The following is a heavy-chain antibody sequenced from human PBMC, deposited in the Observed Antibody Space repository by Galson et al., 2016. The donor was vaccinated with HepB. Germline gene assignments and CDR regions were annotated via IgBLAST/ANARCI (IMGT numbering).Heavy chain of an antibody. V-gene: IGHV3-30*18. J-gene: IGHJ4*02. CDR1: GFTLSDYG. Sequence: SLRLSCAASGFTLSDYGMHWVRQAPGKGLEWVAVISYDGGAKYYADSVKGRFTISRDNSKNTLYQQMNSLRAEDTAVYYCAKKGEVYDISTCYFDYWGQGTLVSVSS. CDR2: ISYDGGAK. D-gene: IGHD3-9*01. CDR3: AKKGEVYDISTCYFDY.